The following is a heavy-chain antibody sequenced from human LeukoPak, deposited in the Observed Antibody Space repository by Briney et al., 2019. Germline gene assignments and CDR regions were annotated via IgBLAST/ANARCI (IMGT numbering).Heavy chain of an antibody. Sequence: SETLSLTCTVSGGSISSSSYYWGWIRQPPGKGLEWVGSISYIGSTYYNPSLESRVTISVYTSKNQFSLKLTSVTAADTAVYYCARIRFGGYHYYSMDVWGNGTTVTVSS. CDR3: ARIRFGGYHYYSMDV. V-gene: IGHV4-39*01. D-gene: IGHD3-16*01. J-gene: IGHJ6*04. CDR2: ISYIGST. CDR1: GGSISSSSYY.